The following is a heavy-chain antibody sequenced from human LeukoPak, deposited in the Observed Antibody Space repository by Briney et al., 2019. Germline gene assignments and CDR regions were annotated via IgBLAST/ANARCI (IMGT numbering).Heavy chain of an antibody. CDR2: IYYSGST. J-gene: IGHJ6*03. Sequence: PSETLSLTCTVSGGSISSSIYYWGWIRQPPGKGLEWIGSIYYSGSTYYNPSLKSRVTISVDTSKNQFSLKLSSVTAADTAVYYCARRGYSYGRWDYYYYYMDVWGKGTTVTVSS. V-gene: IGHV4-39*01. CDR3: ARRGYSYGRWDYYYYYMDV. D-gene: IGHD5-18*01. CDR1: GGSISSSIYY.